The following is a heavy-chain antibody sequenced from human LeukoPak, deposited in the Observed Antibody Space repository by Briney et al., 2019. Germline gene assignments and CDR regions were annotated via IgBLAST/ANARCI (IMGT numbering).Heavy chain of an antibody. J-gene: IGHJ4*02. V-gene: IGHV3-21*01. Sequence: GGSLRLSGAASGFTFSSYSMNWVRQAPGKGLEWVSSISSSSSYIYYADSVKGRFTISRDNAKNSLYLQMNSLRAEDTAVYYCARAPRGSYFGLDYWGQGTLVTVSS. CDR2: ISSSSSYI. CDR3: ARAPRGSYFGLDY. CDR1: GFTFSSYS. D-gene: IGHD1-26*01.